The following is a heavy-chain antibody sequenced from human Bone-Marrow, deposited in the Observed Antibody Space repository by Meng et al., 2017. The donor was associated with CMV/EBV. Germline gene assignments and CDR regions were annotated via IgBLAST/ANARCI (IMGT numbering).Heavy chain of an antibody. CDR3: ARNWNNDY. CDR1: GFTFSSYS. Sequence: GESLKISCAASGFTFSSYSMNWVRQAPGKGLEWVSSISSSSSYIYYADSVKGRFTISRDNAKNTLYLQMNSLRAEDTAVYYCARNWNNDYWGQGTLVTVSS. D-gene: IGHD1/OR15-1a*01. J-gene: IGHJ4*02. CDR2: ISSSSSYI. V-gene: IGHV3-21*01.